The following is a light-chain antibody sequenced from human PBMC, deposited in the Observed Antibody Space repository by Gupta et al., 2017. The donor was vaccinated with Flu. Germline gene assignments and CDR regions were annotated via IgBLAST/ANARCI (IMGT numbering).Light chain of an antibody. V-gene: IGKV4-1*01. CDR1: QNVLYNSNNKNY. J-gene: IGKJ1*01. Sequence: DIVMNQSPDSLAVSLGERATINCRSSQNVLYNSNNKNYLAWYQQKSGQPPKLLIYWASTRESGVPDRFSGSGSGTDFTLTISSLQAEDVAVYYCQQDDRSPWTFGQGTKVEIK. CDR3: QQDDRSPWT. CDR2: WAS.